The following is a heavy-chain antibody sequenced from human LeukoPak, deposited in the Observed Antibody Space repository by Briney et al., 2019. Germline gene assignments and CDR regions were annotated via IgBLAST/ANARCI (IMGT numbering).Heavy chain of an antibody. J-gene: IGHJ5*02. Sequence: ASVKVSCKASGYTFTSYDINWVRQATGQGLEWMGWMNPNSGNTGYAQKFQGRVTITRNTSISTAYMELSSLRSEDTAVYYCATSYDFWSGYYSWGQGTLVTVSS. CDR1: GYTFTSYD. CDR2: MNPNSGNT. D-gene: IGHD3-3*01. CDR3: ATSYDFWSGYYS. V-gene: IGHV1-8*03.